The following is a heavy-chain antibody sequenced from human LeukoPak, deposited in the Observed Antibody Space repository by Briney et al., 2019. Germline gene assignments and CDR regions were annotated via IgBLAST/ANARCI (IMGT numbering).Heavy chain of an antibody. CDR1: GGSISSSSYY. D-gene: IGHD4-17*01. CDR3: ARHEGPLYGDYVDWYFDL. CDR2: IYYSGST. V-gene: IGHV4-39*01. Sequence: PSETLSLTCTVSGGSISSSSYYRGWIRQPPGKGLEWIGSIYYSGSTYYNPSLKSRVTISVDTSKNQFSLKLSSVTAADTAVYYCARHEGPLYGDYVDWYFDLWGRGTLVTVSS. J-gene: IGHJ2*01.